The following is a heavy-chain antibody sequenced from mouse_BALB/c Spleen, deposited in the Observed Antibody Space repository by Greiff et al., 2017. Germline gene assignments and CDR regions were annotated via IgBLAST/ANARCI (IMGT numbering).Heavy chain of an antibody. D-gene: IGHD2-4*01. CDR1: GYTFTSYV. J-gene: IGHJ3*01. V-gene: IGHV1-14*01. Sequence: VQLQQSGPELVKPGASVKMSCKASGYTFTSYVMHWVKQKPGQGLEWIGYINPYNDGTKYNEKFKGKATLTSDKSSSTAYMELSSLTSEDSAVYYCASSYDYAGFAYWGQGTLVTVSA. CDR2: INPYNDGT. CDR3: ASSYDYAGFAY.